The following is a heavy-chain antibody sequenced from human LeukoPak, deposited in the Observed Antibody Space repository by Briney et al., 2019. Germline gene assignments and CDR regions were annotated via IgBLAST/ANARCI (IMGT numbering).Heavy chain of an antibody. CDR1: GFTFDDYG. V-gene: IGHV3-23*01. Sequence: GGSLRLSCAASGFTFDDYGMSWVRQAPGKGLEWVSAISGSGGSTYYADSVKGRFTISRDNSKNTLYLQMNSLRAEDTAVYYCAKGFLNSYFDYWGQGTLVTVSS. CDR2: ISGSGGST. D-gene: IGHD5-24*01. CDR3: AKGFLNSYFDY. J-gene: IGHJ4*02.